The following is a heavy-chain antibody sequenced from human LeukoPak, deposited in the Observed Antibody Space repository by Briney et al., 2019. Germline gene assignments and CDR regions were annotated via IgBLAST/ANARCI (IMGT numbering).Heavy chain of an antibody. CDR2: IYSGGST. D-gene: IGHD5-24*01. CDR3: ARGGWGMATINYFDY. V-gene: IGHV3-66*01. CDR1: GFTVSSNY. J-gene: IGHJ4*02. Sequence: GGSLRLSCAASGFTVSSNYMSWVRQAPGKGLEWVSVIYSGGSTYYADSVKGRFTISRDNSKNTLYLQMNSLRAEDTAVYYCARGGWGMATINYFDYWGQGTLVTVSS.